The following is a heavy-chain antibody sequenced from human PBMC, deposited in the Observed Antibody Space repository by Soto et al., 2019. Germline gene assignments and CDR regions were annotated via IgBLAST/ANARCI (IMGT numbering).Heavy chain of an antibody. V-gene: IGHV3-33*01. CDR1: GLTFSSHC. CDR3: ARYYISGWLDY. D-gene: IGHD6-19*01. Sequence: GGSLRLSCEVSGLTFSSHCIHWVRQAPCKGLEWVALIWFDGSNKYYADSVNGRFTISRDNSNNTLYLQMNSLRAEDTAVYYCARYYISGWLDYWGQGTLVTVSS. J-gene: IGHJ4*02. CDR2: IWFDGSNK.